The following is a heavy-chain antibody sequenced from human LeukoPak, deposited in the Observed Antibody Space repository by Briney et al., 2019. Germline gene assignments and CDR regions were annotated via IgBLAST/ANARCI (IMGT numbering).Heavy chain of an antibody. D-gene: IGHD6-13*01. V-gene: IGHV1-24*01. J-gene: IGHJ4*02. CDR2: FDPEDGET. Sequence: ASVKVSCKVSGYTLTELSMHWVRQAPGKGLEWMGGFDPEDGETIYAQKFQGRVTMTEDTSTVTAYMELSSLRSEDTAVYYCATDLGIPPQPTLARNYWGQGTLVTVSS. CDR1: GYTLTELS. CDR3: ATDLGIPPQPTLARNY.